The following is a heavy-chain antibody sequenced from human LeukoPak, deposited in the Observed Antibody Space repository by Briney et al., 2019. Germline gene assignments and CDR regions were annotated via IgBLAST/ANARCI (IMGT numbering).Heavy chain of an antibody. CDR1: GFTFNDYF. CDR2: ISGSGTT. CDR3: ARNEDLFDY. V-gene: IGHV3-11*04. J-gene: IGHJ4*02. Sequence: GGSLRLSCAASGFTFNDYFMTWIRQAPGKGLEWVSYISGSGTTYYPDSVKGRFTISGDNAQNSLYLQLNSLRAEDTAVYYCARNEDLFDYWGQGTLVTVSS. D-gene: IGHD2-15*01.